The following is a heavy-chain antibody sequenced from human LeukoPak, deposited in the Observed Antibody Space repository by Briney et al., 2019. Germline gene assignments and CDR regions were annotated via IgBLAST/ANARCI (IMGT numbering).Heavy chain of an antibody. CDR1: GFTFSNYA. CDR3: AKRGVVIRVVLVGFHKEAYYFES. Sequence: GGSLRLSCAVSGFTFSNYAITWVRQAPGKGLEWVANIKQDGSEKYYVDSVKGRFTISRDNPKNTLFLQMNSLRAEDTAVYFCAKRGVVIRVVLVGFHKEAYYFESWGQGALVTVSS. J-gene: IGHJ4*02. D-gene: IGHD3/OR15-3a*01. V-gene: IGHV3-7*03. CDR2: IKQDGSEK.